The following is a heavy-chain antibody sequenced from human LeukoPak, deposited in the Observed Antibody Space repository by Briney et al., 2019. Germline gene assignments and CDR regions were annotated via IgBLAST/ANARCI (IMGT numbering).Heavy chain of an antibody. CDR1: GYTFTGYY. Sequence: ASVKVSCKASGYTFTGYYMHWVRQAPGQGLEWMGRISPNSGGTNYAQKFQGRVTMTRDTSISTAYMELSRLRSDDTAVYYCARGRLTMVVGEYFQHWGQGTLVTVSS. J-gene: IGHJ1*01. CDR3: ARGRLTMVVGEYFQH. V-gene: IGHV1-2*06. CDR2: ISPNSGGT. D-gene: IGHD4-23*01.